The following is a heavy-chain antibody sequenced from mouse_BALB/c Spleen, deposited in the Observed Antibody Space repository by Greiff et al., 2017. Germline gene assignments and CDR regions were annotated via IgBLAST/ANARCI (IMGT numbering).Heavy chain of an antibody. J-gene: IGHJ4*01. CDR3: ARDLYYGYDGYAMDY. CDR2: IWAGGST. CDR1: GFSLTSYG. V-gene: IGHV2-9*02. D-gene: IGHD2-2*01. Sequence: QVQLKESGPGLVAPSQSLSITCTVSGFSLTSYGVHWVRQPPGKGLEWLGVIWAGGSTNYNSALMSRLSISKDNSKSQVFLKMNSLQTDDTAMYYCARDLYYGYDGYAMDYWGQGTSVTVSS.